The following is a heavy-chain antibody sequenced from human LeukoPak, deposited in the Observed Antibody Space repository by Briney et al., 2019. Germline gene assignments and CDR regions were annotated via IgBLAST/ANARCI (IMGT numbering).Heavy chain of an antibody. CDR1: GFTFSSYS. J-gene: IGHJ5*02. CDR2: ISNSSSYI. D-gene: IGHD6-13*01. Sequence: GGSLRLSCAASGFTFSSYSMNWVRQAPGKGLEWVSSISNSSSYIYYADSVKGRFTISRDNAKNSLYLQMNSLRAEDTAVYYCARDANPWSSSWDNWFDPWGQGTLVTVSS. V-gene: IGHV3-21*01. CDR3: ARDANPWSSSWDNWFDP.